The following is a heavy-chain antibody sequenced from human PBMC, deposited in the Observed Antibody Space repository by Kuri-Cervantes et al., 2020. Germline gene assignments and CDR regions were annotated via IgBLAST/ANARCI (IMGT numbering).Heavy chain of an antibody. V-gene: IGHV1-2*04. Sequence: ASVKVSCKASGYTFTGYYMHWVRQAPGQGLEWMGWINPNSGGTNYAQKFQGWVTMTRDTSISTAYMELRSLRSDDTAVYYCAREIAAAGIRWFDPWGQGTLVTVSS. J-gene: IGHJ5*02. CDR2: INPNSGGT. CDR1: GYTFTGYY. CDR3: AREIAAAGIRWFDP. D-gene: IGHD6-13*01.